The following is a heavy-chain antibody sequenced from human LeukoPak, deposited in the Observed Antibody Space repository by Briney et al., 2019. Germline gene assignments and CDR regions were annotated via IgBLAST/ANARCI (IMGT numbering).Heavy chain of an antibody. CDR2: IIPIFGTA. D-gene: IGHD3-22*01. Sequence: GSSVKVSCKASRGTFSSYAISWVRQAPGQGLEWMGGIIPIFGTANYAQKFQGRVTITTDESTSTAYMELSSLRSEDTAVYYCARDSPSAYYYDSSGYYYGGWFDPWGQGTLVTVSS. V-gene: IGHV1-69*05. CDR3: ARDSPSAYYYDSSGYYYGGWFDP. CDR1: RGTFSSYA. J-gene: IGHJ5*02.